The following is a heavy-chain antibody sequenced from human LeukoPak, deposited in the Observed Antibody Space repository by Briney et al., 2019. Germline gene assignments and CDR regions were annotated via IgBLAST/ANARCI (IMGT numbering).Heavy chain of an antibody. CDR1: GYTFTSYG. Sequence: ASVKVSCKASGYTFTSYGISWVRQAPGQGLERMGWISAYNGNTNYAQKLQGRVTMTTVTSTSTAYMELRRLRSDDTAVYYCARDERYDSSGYYEGPDFFDYWGQGTLVTVSS. CDR2: ISAYNGNT. D-gene: IGHD3-22*01. J-gene: IGHJ4*02. CDR3: ARDERYDSSGYYEGPDFFDY. V-gene: IGHV1-18*01.